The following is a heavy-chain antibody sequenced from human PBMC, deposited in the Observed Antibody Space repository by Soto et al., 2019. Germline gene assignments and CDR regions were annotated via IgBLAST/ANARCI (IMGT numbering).Heavy chain of an antibody. Sequence: ASVKVSCKASGYTFTSYDINWVRQATGQGLEWMGWMNPNSGNTGYAQKFQGRVTMTRNTSISTAYMELSSLRSEDTAVYYCARGALPYGVTIFGVVRNYYGMDVWGQGTAVTVSS. D-gene: IGHD3-3*01. CDR3: ARGALPYGVTIFGVVRNYYGMDV. CDR2: MNPNSGNT. CDR1: GYTFTSYD. J-gene: IGHJ6*02. V-gene: IGHV1-8*01.